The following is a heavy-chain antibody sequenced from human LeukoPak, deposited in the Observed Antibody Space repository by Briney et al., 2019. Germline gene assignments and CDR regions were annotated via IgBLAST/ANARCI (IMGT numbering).Heavy chain of an antibody. D-gene: IGHD4-17*01. CDR1: GFTFSSYG. CDR2: ISYDGSNK. V-gene: IGHV3-30*03. Sequence: GGSLRLSCAAYGFTFSSYGMHWVRQAPGKGLEWVAGISYDGSNKYYADSVKGRFTISRDNSKNTLYLQMNSLRAEDTAVYYCASMTTGAEYDYWGQGTLVTVSS. J-gene: IGHJ4*02. CDR3: ASMTTGAEYDY.